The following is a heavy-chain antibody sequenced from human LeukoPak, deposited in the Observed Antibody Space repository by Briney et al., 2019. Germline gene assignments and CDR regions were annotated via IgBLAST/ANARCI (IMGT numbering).Heavy chain of an antibody. D-gene: IGHD4-17*01. J-gene: IGHJ4*02. CDR1: GFTFSTYA. Sequence: GSLRLSCSASGFTFSTYARHWIRQAPGKGLEYVSAISTNGGTTYYAESSSGRFAISRDNSKNTLYFQMSSLRADDTAVYYCVKGPGPTVNYYFDFWGQGTLVTVSS. CDR3: VKGPGPTVNYYFDF. CDR2: ISTNGGTT. V-gene: IGHV3-64*05.